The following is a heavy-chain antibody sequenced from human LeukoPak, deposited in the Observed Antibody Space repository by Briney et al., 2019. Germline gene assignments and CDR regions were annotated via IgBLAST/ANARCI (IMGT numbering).Heavy chain of an antibody. CDR2: INHSGST. D-gene: IGHD3-10*01. J-gene: IGHJ4*02. V-gene: IGHV4-34*01. CDR3: ARGGVRGAFDY. Sequence: SETLSLTCAVYGGSFSGYYWSWIRQHPGKGLEWIGEINHSGSTNYNPSLKSRVTISVDTSKNQFSLKLSSVTAADTAVYYCARGGVRGAFDYWGQGTLVTVSS. CDR1: GGSFSGYY.